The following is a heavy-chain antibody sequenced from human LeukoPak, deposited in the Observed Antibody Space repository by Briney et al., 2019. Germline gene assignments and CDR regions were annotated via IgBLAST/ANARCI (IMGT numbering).Heavy chain of an antibody. J-gene: IGHJ6*03. CDR1: GFTFSSYW. D-gene: IGHD3-22*01. Sequence: PGGSLRLPCAASGFTFSSYWMSWVRQAPGKGLEWVANIKQDGSEKYYVDSVKGRFTISRDNAKNSLYLQMNSLRAEDTAVYYCARDYYDSSGYRDLYYMDVWGKGATVTVSS. V-gene: IGHV3-7*01. CDR2: IKQDGSEK. CDR3: ARDYYDSSGYRDLYYMDV.